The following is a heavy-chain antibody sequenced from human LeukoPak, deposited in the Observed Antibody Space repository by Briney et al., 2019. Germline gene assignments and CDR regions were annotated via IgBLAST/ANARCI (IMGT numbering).Heavy chain of an antibody. CDR1: GFTFSDYY. V-gene: IGHV3-74*01. CDR3: ARATWGSYFDY. Sequence: PGGSLRLSCAASGFTFSDYYMSWIRQAPGKGLVWVSRINSDGYSTSYADSVKGRFTISRDNAKNTLYLQMNSLRAEDTAVYYCARATWGSYFDYWGQGTLVTVSS. CDR2: INSDGYST. J-gene: IGHJ4*02. D-gene: IGHD3-16*01.